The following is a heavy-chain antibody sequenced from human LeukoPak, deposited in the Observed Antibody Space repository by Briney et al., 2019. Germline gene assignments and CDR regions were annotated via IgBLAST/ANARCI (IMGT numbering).Heavy chain of an antibody. Sequence: GGSLRLSCVGSGITFSKYGMHWVRQAPGKGLVWVSRINTDGNARNYADSVKGRFTISRDDARNTMYLQMNSLRAEDTAVYYCGRGRNIAASEWGQGILVTVSS. V-gene: IGHV3-74*01. CDR3: GRGRNIAASE. CDR1: GITFSKYG. D-gene: IGHD6-25*01. CDR2: INTDGNAR. J-gene: IGHJ4*02.